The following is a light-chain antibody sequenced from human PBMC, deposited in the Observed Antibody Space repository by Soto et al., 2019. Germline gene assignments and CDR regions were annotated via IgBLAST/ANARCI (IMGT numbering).Light chain of an antibody. CDR1: QGIGSY. V-gene: IGKV1-9*01. CDR2: AAS. CDR3: QQLNNYPLT. J-gene: IGKJ4*01. Sequence: DIQLTQSPSFLSASLGDRVTITCRASQGIGSYLAWYQQKPGKAPRLLIYAASTLQSGVPSRFSGCGSDTEFTLTISSLQPEDFATYYCQQLNNYPLTFGGGTKVDIK.